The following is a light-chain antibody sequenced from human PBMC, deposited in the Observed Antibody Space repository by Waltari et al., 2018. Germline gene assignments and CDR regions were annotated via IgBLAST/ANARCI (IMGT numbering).Light chain of an antibody. CDR2: GAS. Sequence: EIVMTQSPATLSVSPGERATLSCRASQSVSSTLAWYQQKPGQAPRLLIDGASTRATGIPARFSGSGSGTEFTLTISSLQSEDFAVYYCQQYNNWPPWTFGQGTKVEIK. CDR3: QQYNNWPPWT. V-gene: IGKV3-15*01. CDR1: QSVSST. J-gene: IGKJ1*01.